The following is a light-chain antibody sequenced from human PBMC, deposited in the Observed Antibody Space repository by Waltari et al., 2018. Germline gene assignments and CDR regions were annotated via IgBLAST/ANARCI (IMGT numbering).Light chain of an antibody. J-gene: IGKJ4*01. CDR2: EAL. V-gene: IGKV1-5*01. Sequence: DIQMTQSPSTLSASVGDRVTITCRASQSISSRLAWYQQKPGTAPKLLIHEALSLESGVPIRFSGTVSGTEFILTISSLQPEDFGTYFCQQYKTYPLTFGGGTRVESK. CDR1: QSISSR. CDR3: QQYKTYPLT.